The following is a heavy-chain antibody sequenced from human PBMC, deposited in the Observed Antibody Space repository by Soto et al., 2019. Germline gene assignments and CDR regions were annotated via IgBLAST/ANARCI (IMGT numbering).Heavy chain of an antibody. D-gene: IGHD2-2*01. J-gene: IGHJ2*01. V-gene: IGHV4-31*03. Sequence: SETLSLTCTVSGGSISSGGYYWSWIRQHPGKGLEWIGYIYYSGSTYYNPSLKSRVTISVDTSKNQFSLKLSSVTAADTAVYYCAREGFCSSTSCRTRYFDLWGRGTLVTVSS. CDR1: GGSISSGGYY. CDR3: AREGFCSSTSCRTRYFDL. CDR2: IYYSGST.